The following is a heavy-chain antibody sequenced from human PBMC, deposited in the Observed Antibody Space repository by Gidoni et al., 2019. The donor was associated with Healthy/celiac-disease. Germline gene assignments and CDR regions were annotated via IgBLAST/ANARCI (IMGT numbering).Heavy chain of an antibody. CDR1: GFTFRSYA. J-gene: IGHJ4*02. CDR2: ISGSGGST. Sequence: EVQLLESGGGLVQPGGSLRLSCAASGFTFRSYAMSWVRQAPGKGLEWVSAISGSGGSTYYADSVKGRFTISRDNSKNTLYLQMNSLRAEDTAVYYCAKVAGGYQLLPPHFDYWGQGTLVTVSS. V-gene: IGHV3-23*01. D-gene: IGHD2-2*01. CDR3: AKVAGGYQLLPPHFDY.